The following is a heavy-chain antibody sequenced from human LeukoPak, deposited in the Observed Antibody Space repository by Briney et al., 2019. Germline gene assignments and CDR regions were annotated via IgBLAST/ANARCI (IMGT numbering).Heavy chain of an antibody. CDR1: GFTVSSNY. V-gene: IGHV3-53*01. CDR3: AKESGGYISEAIFGVVTYFDY. D-gene: IGHD3-3*01. CDR2: IYSGGST. Sequence: GGSLRLSCAASGFTVSSNYMSWVRQAPGKGLEWVSVIYSGGSTYYADSVKGRFTISRDNSKNTLYLQMNSLRAEDTAVYYCAKESGGYISEAIFGVVTYFDYWGQGTLVTVSS. J-gene: IGHJ4*02.